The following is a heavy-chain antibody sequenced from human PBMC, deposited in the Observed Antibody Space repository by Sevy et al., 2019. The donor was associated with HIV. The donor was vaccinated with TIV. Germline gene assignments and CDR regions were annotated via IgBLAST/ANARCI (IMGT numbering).Heavy chain of an antibody. Sequence: ASVKVSCKASGYTVTGYYMHWVRQAPGQGLEWMGWTNPNSGGTNYAQKFQGRVTMTRDTSISTAYMELSRLRSDDTAVYYCARRTAAASNGLYFDYWGQGTLVTVSS. CDR3: ARRTAAASNGLYFDY. V-gene: IGHV1-2*02. CDR1: GYTVTGYY. CDR2: TNPNSGGT. D-gene: IGHD6-13*01. J-gene: IGHJ4*02.